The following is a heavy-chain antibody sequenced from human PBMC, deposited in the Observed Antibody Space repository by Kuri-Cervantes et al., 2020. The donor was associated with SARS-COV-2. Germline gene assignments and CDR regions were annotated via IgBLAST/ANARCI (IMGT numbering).Heavy chain of an antibody. CDR1: GFTFSSYA. D-gene: IGHD2-2*01. V-gene: IGHV3-30-3*01. J-gene: IGHJ2*01. CDR2: ISYDGSNK. Sequence: GGSLRLSCAASGFTFSSYAMHWVRQAPGKGLEWVAVISYDGSNKYYADSVKGRFTISRDNSKNTLYLQMNSLRAEDTAVYYCAKDSPEIVVVPAAPLYFDLWGRGTLVTVSS. CDR3: AKDSPEIVVVPAAPLYFDL.